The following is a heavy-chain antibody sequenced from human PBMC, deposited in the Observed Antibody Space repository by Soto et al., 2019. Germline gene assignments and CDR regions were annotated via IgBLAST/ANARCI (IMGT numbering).Heavy chain of an antibody. J-gene: IGHJ5*02. CDR2: ISDSGST. D-gene: IGHD3-22*01. CDR1: GGSISDGYY. V-gene: IGHV4-31*03. Sequence: SETLSLTCTVSGGSISDGYYWSWLRQHPGEGLEWIGSISDSGSTSYNPSLKSRLTISVDTSKNQFPLNLRSVTAADTAVYYCARRDRSGFSYWLDTWGQGTLVTVSS. CDR3: ARRDRSGFSYWLDT.